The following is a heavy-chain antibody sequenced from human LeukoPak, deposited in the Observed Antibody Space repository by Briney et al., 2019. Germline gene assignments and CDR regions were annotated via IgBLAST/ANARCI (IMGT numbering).Heavy chain of an antibody. CDR1: GGSISSSSYY. CDR2: IYYSGST. D-gene: IGHD2-2*01. J-gene: IGHJ5*02. CDR3: ARQDIVVVPAVRANWFDP. V-gene: IGHV4-39*01. Sequence: PSETLSLTCTVSGGSISSSSYYWGWIRQPPGKGLEWIGSIYYSGSTYYNPSLKSRVTISVDTSKNQFSLKLSSVTAADTAVYYCARQDIVVVPAVRANWFDPWGQGTLVTVSS.